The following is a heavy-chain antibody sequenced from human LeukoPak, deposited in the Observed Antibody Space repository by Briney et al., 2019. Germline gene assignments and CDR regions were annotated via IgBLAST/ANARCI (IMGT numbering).Heavy chain of an antibody. CDR3: ARDLPTYYYGSGSYSRFDP. CDR2: ISAYNGNT. V-gene: IGHV1-18*01. J-gene: IGHJ5*02. Sequence: ASVKVSCKASGYTFTSYGISWVRQAPGQGLEWMGWISAYNGNTNYAQKLQGRVTMTTDTSTSTAYMELRSLRSDKTAVYYCARDLPTYYYGSGSYSRFDPWGQGTLVTVSS. D-gene: IGHD3-10*01. CDR1: GYTFTSYG.